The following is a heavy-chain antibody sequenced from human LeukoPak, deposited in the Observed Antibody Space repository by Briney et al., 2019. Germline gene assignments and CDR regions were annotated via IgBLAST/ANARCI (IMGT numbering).Heavy chain of an antibody. CDR3: AKDGVRGALDAFDI. V-gene: IGHV3-23*01. CDR2: ISGSGAST. CDR1: GFTFSSYA. D-gene: IGHD1-26*01. Sequence: PGGSLRLSCVASGFTFSSYALNWVRQTPGKGLEWVSTISGSGASTYYADAVRGRFTISRDNSRNTLQLQMNSLRAEDTAVYYCAKDGVRGALDAFDIWGQGTMVTVSS. J-gene: IGHJ3*02.